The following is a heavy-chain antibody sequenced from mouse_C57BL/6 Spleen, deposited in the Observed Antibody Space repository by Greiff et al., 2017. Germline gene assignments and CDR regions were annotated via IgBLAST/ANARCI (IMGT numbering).Heavy chain of an antibody. J-gene: IGHJ4*01. Sequence: EVKLLESGPGLVKPSQSLSLTCSVTGYSITSGYYWNWIRQFPGNKLEWMGYISYDGSNNYNPSLKNRISITRDTSKNQFFLKLNSVTTEDTATYYCARESSIYYGNPYAMDYWGQGTSVTVSS. CDR3: ARESSIYYGNPYAMDY. V-gene: IGHV3-6*01. CDR2: ISYDGSN. CDR1: GYSITSGYY. D-gene: IGHD2-1*01.